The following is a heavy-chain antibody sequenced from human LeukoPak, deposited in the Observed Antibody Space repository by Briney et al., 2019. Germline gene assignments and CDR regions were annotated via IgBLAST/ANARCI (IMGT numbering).Heavy chain of an antibody. J-gene: IGHJ4*02. V-gene: IGHV5-51*01. D-gene: IGHD2-15*01. CDR1: GYSFANYW. CDR3: ARLVRRRTGGTCYPSYFDY. CDR2: IYPGDSDT. Sequence: GESLKISCEGSGYSFANYWIGWVRQMPGKGLEWMGIIYPGDSDTRYSPSFQGQVTISADKSISTAYLQWSSLEASDTAMYYCARLVRRRTGGTCYPSYFDYWSQGTLVTVSS.